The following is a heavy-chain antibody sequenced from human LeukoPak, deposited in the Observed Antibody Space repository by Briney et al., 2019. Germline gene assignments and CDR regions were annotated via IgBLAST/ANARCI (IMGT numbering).Heavy chain of an antibody. CDR1: GFTFSSYW. CDR3: ARDGHDILTGYYPSNWFDP. D-gene: IGHD3-9*01. V-gene: IGHV3-74*01. CDR2: INSDGSST. Sequence: PGGSLRLSCAASGFTFSSYWMHWVRQAPGKGLVWVSRINSDGSSTSYADSVNGRFTISRDNAKNTLYLQMNSLRAEDTAVYYCARDGHDILTGYYPSNWFDPWGQGTLVAVSS. J-gene: IGHJ5*02.